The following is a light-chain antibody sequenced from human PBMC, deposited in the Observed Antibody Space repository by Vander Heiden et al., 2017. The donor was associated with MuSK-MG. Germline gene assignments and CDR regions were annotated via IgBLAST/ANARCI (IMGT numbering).Light chain of an antibody. CDR1: QSVSYH. Sequence: IQITHSPSTLSASVADRVTNTRQASQSVSYHLHWHQQKPGKAPKLLMYDASNLETGIPSRSNGSGSGTDFTLTSSSRQPEDIATDYCQQYDNHPLTFGGGTKVDIK. CDR3: QQYDNHPLT. V-gene: IGKV1-33*01. J-gene: IGKJ4*01. CDR2: DAS.